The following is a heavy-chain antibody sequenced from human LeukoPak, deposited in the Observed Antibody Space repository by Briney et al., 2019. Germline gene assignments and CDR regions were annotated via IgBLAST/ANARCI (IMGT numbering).Heavy chain of an antibody. CDR1: GGSISSYY. CDR2: IYYSGST. Sequence: SETLSLTCAVYGGSISSYYWSWIRQPPGKGLEWIGYIYYSGSTNYNPSLKSRVTISVDTSKNQFSLKLSSVTAADTAVYYCARGHQGSYFDYWGQGTLVTVSS. V-gene: IGHV4-59*01. D-gene: IGHD3-10*01. J-gene: IGHJ4*02. CDR3: ARGHQGSYFDY.